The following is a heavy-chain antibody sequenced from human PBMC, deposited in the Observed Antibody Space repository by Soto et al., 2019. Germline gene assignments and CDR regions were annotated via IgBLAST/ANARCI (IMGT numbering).Heavy chain of an antibody. CDR2: IIPILGIA. CDR3: ASQYYYGSGQFELDY. CDR1: GGTFSSYT. J-gene: IGHJ4*02. Sequence: QVQLVQSGAEVKKPGSSVKVSCKASGGTFSSYTISWVRQAPGQGLEWMGRIIPILGIANYAQKFQGRVTITADKSTSTAYMELSSLTSEDTAVYYCASQYYYGSGQFELDYWGQGTLVTVSS. D-gene: IGHD3-10*01. V-gene: IGHV1-69*02.